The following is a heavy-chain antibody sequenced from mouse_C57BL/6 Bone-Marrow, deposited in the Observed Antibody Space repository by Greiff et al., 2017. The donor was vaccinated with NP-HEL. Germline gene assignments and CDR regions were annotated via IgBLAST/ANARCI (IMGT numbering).Heavy chain of an antibody. CDR1: GFTFSDYY. D-gene: IGHD4-1*01. V-gene: IGHV5-12*01. Sequence: EVQLQESGGGLVQPGGSLKLSCAASGFTFSDYYMYWVRQTPEKRLEWVAYISNGGGSTYYPDTVKGRFTISRDNAKNTLYLQMSRLKSEDTAMYYCARQPNWDEYFDVWGTGTTVTVSS. J-gene: IGHJ1*03. CDR2: ISNGGGST. CDR3: ARQPNWDEYFDV.